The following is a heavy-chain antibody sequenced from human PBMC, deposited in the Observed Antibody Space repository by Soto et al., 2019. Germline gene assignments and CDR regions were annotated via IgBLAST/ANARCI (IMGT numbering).Heavy chain of an antibody. Sequence: QITLKESGPTLVKPTQTLTLTCTFSGFSLSTGGVGVGWIRQPPGKALEWLALIYWDDDKRYRTSLQNRLTITADTSYNQVVLSMSNMGPDDTATYYCARRKVEVVGGSTNTVDYWGQGAGVTVSS. D-gene: IGHD2-15*01. CDR3: ARRKVEVVGGSTNTVDY. CDR1: GFSLSTGGVG. V-gene: IGHV2-5*02. J-gene: IGHJ4*02. CDR2: IYWDDDK.